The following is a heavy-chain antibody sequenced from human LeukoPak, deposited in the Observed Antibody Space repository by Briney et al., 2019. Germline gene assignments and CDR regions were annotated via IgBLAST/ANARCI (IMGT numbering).Heavy chain of an antibody. D-gene: IGHD3-10*01. Sequence: SETLSLTCTVSGGSISSGGYYWSWIRQHPGKGLEWIGYIYYSGSTYYNPSLKSRVTISVDTSKNQFSLKLSSVTAADAAVYYCARDRSYYGSGSFDYWGQGTLVTVSS. CDR1: GGSISSGGYY. J-gene: IGHJ4*02. V-gene: IGHV4-31*03. CDR3: ARDRSYYGSGSFDY. CDR2: IYYSGST.